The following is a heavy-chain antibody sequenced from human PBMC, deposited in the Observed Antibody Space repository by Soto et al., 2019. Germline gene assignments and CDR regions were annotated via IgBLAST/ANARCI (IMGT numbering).Heavy chain of an antibody. CDR3: AKAYRITMVRAPVVMDV. J-gene: IGHJ6*03. CDR2: ISGSGGST. V-gene: IGHV3-23*01. Sequence: GGSLRLSCAASGFTFSSYAMSWVRQAPGKGLEWVSAISGSGGSTYYADSVKGRFTISRDNSKNTLYLQMNSLRAEDTAVYYCAKAYRITMVRAPVVMDVWGKGTTVTVSS. D-gene: IGHD3-10*01. CDR1: GFTFSSYA.